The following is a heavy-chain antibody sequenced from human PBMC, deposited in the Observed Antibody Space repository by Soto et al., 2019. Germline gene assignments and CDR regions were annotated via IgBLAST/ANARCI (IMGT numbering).Heavy chain of an antibody. CDR3: ARDLEYDSGEAFAY. Sequence: PGGTLRLSCAASGFTSCCYTINWARQDPGKVLESLALIWFDGSNKYYAVSGKGRFTISRDNANNTLYLQINTLRAEDTAVYYRARDLEYDSGEAFAYWGEGALVTGSS. CDR2: IWFDGSNK. CDR1: GFTSCCYT. J-gene: IGHJ4*01. D-gene: IGHD1-1*01. V-gene: IGHV3-33*01.